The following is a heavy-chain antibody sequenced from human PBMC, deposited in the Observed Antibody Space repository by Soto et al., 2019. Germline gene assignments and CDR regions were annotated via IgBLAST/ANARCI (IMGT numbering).Heavy chain of an antibody. J-gene: IGHJ4*02. Sequence: PGGSLRLSCAASGFTFSSYSMNWVRQAPGKGLEWVSCISSNGSSTYYADSVKGRFTISRDNSKNTLYLQMNSLRAEDTAVYYCAKNPGYYYDSTGYHFDYWGQGTLVTVSS. V-gene: IGHV3-23*01. CDR2: ISSNGSST. CDR1: GFTFSSYS. CDR3: AKNPGYYYDSTGYHFDY. D-gene: IGHD3-22*01.